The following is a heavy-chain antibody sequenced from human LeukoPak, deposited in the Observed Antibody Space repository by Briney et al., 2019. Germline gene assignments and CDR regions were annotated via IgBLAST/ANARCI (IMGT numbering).Heavy chain of an antibody. J-gene: IGHJ5*02. V-gene: IGHV3-23*01. Sequence: GGSLRLSCAASGFTFSSYAMSWVRQAPGKGLEWVSAINGSGSSTSYADSVKGRFTISRDNSKNTLYLQMNSLRAEDTAVYYCAKLSGQRFDPWGQGTLVTVSS. CDR2: INGSGSST. CDR1: GFTFSSYA. CDR3: AKLSGQRFDP. D-gene: IGHD3-3*02.